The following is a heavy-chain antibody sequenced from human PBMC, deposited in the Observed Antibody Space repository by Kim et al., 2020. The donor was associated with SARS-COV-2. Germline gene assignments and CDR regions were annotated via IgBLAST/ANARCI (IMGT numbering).Heavy chain of an antibody. CDR2: IKSKTDGGTT. J-gene: IGHJ6*02. CDR1: GFTFSNAW. Sequence: GGSLRLSCAASGFTFSNAWMSWVRQAPGKGLEWVGRIKSKTDGGTTDYAAPVKGRFTISRDDSKNTLYLQMNSLKTEDTAVYYCTTGYCSGGSCYQDDYGDFHYYYGMDVWGQGTTVTVSS. D-gene: IGHD2-15*01. CDR3: TTGYCSGGSCYQDDYGDFHYYYGMDV. V-gene: IGHV3-15*01.